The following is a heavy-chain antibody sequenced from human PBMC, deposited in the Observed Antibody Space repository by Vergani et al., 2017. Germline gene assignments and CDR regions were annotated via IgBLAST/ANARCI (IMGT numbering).Heavy chain of an antibody. J-gene: IGHJ4*02. Sequence: QEQLVQSGSELKKPGASVKVSCKASGYSFNNYAIHWVRQAPGQGLEWMGWINPTTGNPTYARAFTGRFVFSLDTSISTAYLQIGSLKAEDTAVYYCARDSSGYNYFDYWGQGTLVTVSS. V-gene: IGHV7-4-1*01. CDR1: GYSFNNYA. CDR3: ARDSSGYNYFDY. D-gene: IGHD3-22*01. CDR2: INPTTGNP.